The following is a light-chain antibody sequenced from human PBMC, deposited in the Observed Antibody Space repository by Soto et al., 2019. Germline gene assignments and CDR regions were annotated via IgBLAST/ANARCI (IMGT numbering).Light chain of an antibody. CDR3: QQYYSTPWT. V-gene: IGKV4-1*01. Sequence: DIVMTQSPDSLAVSLGERATINCKSSQSLLNSSNNKNRLAWHQQKPGQPPKLLIYWASTRESGVPDRFSGSGSGTDFTLTISSLQAEDVAVYYCQQYYSTPWTFGQGTKVEIK. J-gene: IGKJ1*01. CDR1: QSLLNSSNNKNR. CDR2: WAS.